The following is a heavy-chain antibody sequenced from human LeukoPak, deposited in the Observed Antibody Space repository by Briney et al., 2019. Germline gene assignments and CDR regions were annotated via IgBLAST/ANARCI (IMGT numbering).Heavy chain of an antibody. D-gene: IGHD1-26*01. CDR1: GGSISSYY. V-gene: IGHV4-59*01. J-gene: IGHJ4*02. CDR3: ARGDTGNYYYFDY. Sequence: PSETLSLTCTVSGGSISSYYWSWIRQPPGKGLEWIAYIHYSGSTNYNPSLKSRVTISVDTSKNQFSLKLSSVTAADTAVYYCARGDTGNYYYFDYWGQGTLVTVSS. CDR2: IHYSGST.